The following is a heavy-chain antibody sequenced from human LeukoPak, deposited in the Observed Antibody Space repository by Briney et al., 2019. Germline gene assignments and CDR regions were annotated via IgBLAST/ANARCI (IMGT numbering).Heavy chain of an antibody. V-gene: IGHV3-74*01. CDR2: INSDGSST. Sequence: GGSLRLSCAASGFTFSSYWMHWVRQAPGKGLVWASRINSDGSSTSYADSVKGRFTISRDNAKNTLYLQMNSLRAEDTAVYYCGNLDTPMGYWGQGTLVTVSS. CDR3: GNLDTPMGY. D-gene: IGHD5-18*01. J-gene: IGHJ4*02. CDR1: GFTFSSYW.